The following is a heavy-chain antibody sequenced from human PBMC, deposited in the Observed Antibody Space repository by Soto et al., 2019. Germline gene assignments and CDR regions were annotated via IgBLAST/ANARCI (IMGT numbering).Heavy chain of an antibody. CDR1: GYSFTSYW. CDR3: ARHGLRGIAAPGLYYGMDV. D-gene: IGHD6-13*01. J-gene: IGHJ6*02. CDR2: IYPGDSDT. Sequence: GESLKISCKGSGYSFTSYWIGWVRQMPGKGLEWMGIIYPGDSDTRYSPSFQGQVTISADKSISTAYLQWSSLKASDTAMYYCARHGLRGIAAPGLYYGMDVWGQGTTVTVSS. V-gene: IGHV5-51*01.